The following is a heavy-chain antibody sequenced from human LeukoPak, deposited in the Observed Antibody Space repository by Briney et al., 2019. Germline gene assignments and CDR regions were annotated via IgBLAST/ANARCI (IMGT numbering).Heavy chain of an antibody. D-gene: IGHD5-24*01. Sequence: SVKVSCKASGGTFSSYAISWVRQAPGQGLEWMGGIIPIFGTANYAQKFQGRVTITADESTSTAYMELSSLRSEDTAVYYCARAMRWLQVPYDYWGQGTLVTVSS. CDR2: IIPIFGTA. J-gene: IGHJ4*02. CDR1: GGTFSSYA. V-gene: IGHV1-69*13. CDR3: ARAMRWLQVPYDY.